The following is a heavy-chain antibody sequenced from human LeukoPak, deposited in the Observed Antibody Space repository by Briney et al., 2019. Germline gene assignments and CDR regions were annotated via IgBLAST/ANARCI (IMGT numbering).Heavy chain of an antibody. CDR2: ISYDGSNK. CDR1: GFTFSSYA. D-gene: IGHD3-10*01. CDR3: ARGQRVLWFWISYFDY. J-gene: IGHJ4*02. Sequence: PGGSLRLSCAASGFTFSSYAMHWVRQAPGEGLEWVADISYDGSNKYYADSVKGRFTISRDNSKNTLYLQMNSLRAEDTAVYYCARGQRVLWFWISYFDYWGQGTLVTVSS. V-gene: IGHV3-30-3*01.